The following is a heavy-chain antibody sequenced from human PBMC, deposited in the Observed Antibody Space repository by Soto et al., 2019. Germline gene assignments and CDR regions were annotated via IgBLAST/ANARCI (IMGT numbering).Heavy chain of an antibody. J-gene: IGHJ6*02. CDR2: ISAYNGNT. D-gene: IGHD5-12*01. CDR3: ARDLPYGEMATITRTYYYYGMDV. CDR1: GYTFTSYG. V-gene: IGHV1-18*01. Sequence: QVQLVQSGAEVKKPGASVKVSCKASGYTFTSYGISWVRQAPGQGLEWMGWISAYNGNTNYAQKLQGRVTMTTDTATSTAYMELRSLRADDTAVYYCARDLPYGEMATITRTYYYYGMDVWGQGTTVTVSS.